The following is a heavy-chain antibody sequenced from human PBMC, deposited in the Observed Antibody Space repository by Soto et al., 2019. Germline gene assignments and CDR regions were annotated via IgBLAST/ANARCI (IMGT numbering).Heavy chain of an antibody. CDR2: IIPIFRST. J-gene: IGHJ2*01. Sequence: QVQLVQSGAELKKPGSSVKVSCKASGGTFNSYALTWVRQAPGHGLEWMGGIIPIFRSTNYAQKFQGRVTITANRSTSTADMELSSLRSDDTAVYYCARVLHRPYGSGWRSVYWYFDLWGSGTLVTVSS. V-gene: IGHV1-69*06. CDR1: GGTFNSYA. CDR3: ARVLHRPYGSGWRSVYWYFDL. D-gene: IGHD6-19*01.